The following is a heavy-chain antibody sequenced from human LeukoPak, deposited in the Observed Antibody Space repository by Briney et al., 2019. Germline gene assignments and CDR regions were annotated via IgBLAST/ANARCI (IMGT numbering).Heavy chain of an antibody. V-gene: IGHV1-2*02. CDR3: ARGASGVYTVTTSWFDP. CDR2: INPNSGGT. D-gene: IGHD4-17*01. Sequence: GASVKVSCKASGYTFTGYYMHWVRQAPGQGLEWMGWINPNSGGTNYAQKFQGRVTMTRDTSISTACMELSRLRSDDTAVYYCARGASGVYTVTTSWFDPWGQGTLVTVSS. CDR1: GYTFTGYY. J-gene: IGHJ5*02.